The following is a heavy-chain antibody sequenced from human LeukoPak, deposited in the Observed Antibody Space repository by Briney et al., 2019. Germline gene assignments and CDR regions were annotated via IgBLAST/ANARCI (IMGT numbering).Heavy chain of an antibody. CDR3: ASRSSSWPYFDY. J-gene: IGHJ4*02. V-gene: IGHV4-31*03. CDR2: IYYSGST. Sequence: PSETLSLTCTVSGGSISSGGYYWRWIRQHPGKGLEWIGYIYYSGSTYYNPSLKSRVTISVDTSKNQFSLKLSSVTAADTAVYYCASRSSSWPYFDYWGQGTLVTVSS. D-gene: IGHD6-13*01. CDR1: GGSISSGGYY.